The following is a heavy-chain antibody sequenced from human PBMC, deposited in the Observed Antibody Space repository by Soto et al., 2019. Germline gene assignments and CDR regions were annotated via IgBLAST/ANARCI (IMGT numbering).Heavy chain of an antibody. CDR1: GGTFSSYA. V-gene: IGHV1-69*13. Sequence: GASVKVSCKASGGTFSSYAISWVRQAPGQGLEWMGGIIPIFGTANYAQKFQGRVTITADESTSTAYMELRSLRSEDTAVYYCARDIDYGGNSKALGFDYWGQGTLVTVSS. D-gene: IGHD4-17*01. CDR3: ARDIDYGGNSKALGFDY. J-gene: IGHJ4*02. CDR2: IIPIFGTA.